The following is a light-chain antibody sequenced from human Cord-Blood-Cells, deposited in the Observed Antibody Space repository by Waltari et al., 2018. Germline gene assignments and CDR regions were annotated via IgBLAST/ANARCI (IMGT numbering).Light chain of an antibody. Sequence: QSALTQPASVSGSPGQSITISCTGTSSDVGSYNLVSWYQQHPGKAPKLMIYEGSKRPSWFSNRFSGSNSGNTASLTISGLQAEDEADYYCCSYAGSSTWVFGGGTKLTVL. CDR3: CSYAGSSTWV. J-gene: IGLJ3*02. CDR2: EGS. CDR1: SSDVGSYNL. V-gene: IGLV2-23*01.